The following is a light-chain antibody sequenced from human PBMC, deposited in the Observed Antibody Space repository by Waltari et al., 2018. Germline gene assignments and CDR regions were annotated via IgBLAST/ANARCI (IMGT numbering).Light chain of an antibody. CDR3: CSYAGSYTFGV. CDR1: SIDAGGSNQ. Sequence: QSALTQPRSVSGSPGQSVTISCTGTSIDAGGSNQVPWYQQLTGKAPKPILYEINKRPSGVPDRFSGSKSGNTASLTISGLQAEDEADYYCCSYAGSYTFGVFGGGTKVTVL. V-gene: IGLV2-11*02. CDR2: EIN. J-gene: IGLJ2*01.